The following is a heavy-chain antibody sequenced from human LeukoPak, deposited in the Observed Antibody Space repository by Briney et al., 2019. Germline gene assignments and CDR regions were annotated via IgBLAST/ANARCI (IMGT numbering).Heavy chain of an antibody. CDR3: ARWVPRLNYYDSSETPDAFDI. J-gene: IGHJ3*02. D-gene: IGHD3-22*01. Sequence: KPSETLSLTCTVSGGSISSYYWSWIRQPPGKGLEWIGYIYYSGSTNYNPSLKSRVTISVDTSKNQFSLKLSSVTAADTAVYYCARWVPRLNYYDSSETPDAFDIWGQGTMVTVSS. V-gene: IGHV4-59*01. CDR1: GGSISSYY. CDR2: IYYSGST.